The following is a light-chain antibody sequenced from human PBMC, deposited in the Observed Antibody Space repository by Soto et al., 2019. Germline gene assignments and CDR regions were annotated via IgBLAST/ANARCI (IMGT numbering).Light chain of an antibody. CDR1: SSDVVTYD. V-gene: IGLV1-47*01. CDR2: RNN. J-gene: IGLJ2*01. CDR3: AAWDDSLSGVV. Sequence: QSALTQPASVSGSPGQSITISCTGTSSDVVTYDAVSWYQHQPGKAPKLIIYRNNQWPSGVPDRFSGSKSGTSASLAISGLRSEDEADYYCAAWDDSLSGVVFGGGTKLTVL.